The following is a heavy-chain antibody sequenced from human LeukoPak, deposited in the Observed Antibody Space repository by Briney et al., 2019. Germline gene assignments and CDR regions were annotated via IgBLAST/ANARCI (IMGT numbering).Heavy chain of an antibody. CDR2: IKQDGSEK. J-gene: IGHJ4*02. V-gene: IGHV3-7*03. D-gene: IGHD3/OR15-3a*01. CDR3: ATSYDMGWLIGY. Sequence: GGSLRLSCAASGFTFGDTWMNWVRQVPGQGLEWVANIKQDGSEKFYVASVKGRFTISRDNGESSLYLQMNSLRAEDTALYYCATSYDMGWLIGYWGQGTLVTVSP. CDR1: GFTFGDTW.